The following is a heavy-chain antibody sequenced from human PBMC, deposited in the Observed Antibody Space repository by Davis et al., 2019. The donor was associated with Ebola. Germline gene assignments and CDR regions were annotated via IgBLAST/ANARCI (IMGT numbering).Heavy chain of an antibody. V-gene: IGHV4-34*01. CDR3: ARVGFQRWLQLSG. D-gene: IGHD5-24*01. J-gene: IGHJ4*02. Sequence: SETLSLTCAVYGGSFSGYYRSWIRQPPGKGLEWIGEINHSGSTNYNPSLKSRVTISVDTSKNQFSLKLSSVTAADTAVYYCARVGFQRWLQLSGWGQGTLVTVSS. CDR2: INHSGST. CDR1: GGSFSGYY.